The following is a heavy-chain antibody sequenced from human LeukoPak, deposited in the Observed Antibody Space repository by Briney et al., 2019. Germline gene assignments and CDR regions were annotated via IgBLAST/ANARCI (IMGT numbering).Heavy chain of an antibody. J-gene: IGHJ3*02. D-gene: IGHD1-26*01. CDR3: ARVRSGSYVLGRYAFDI. V-gene: IGHV1-8*01. Sequence: GASVKVSCKASGYTFSSYDINWVRQATGQGLEWMGWMNTNSGNTGYAQKFQGRVTMTRNTSITTAYMELSSLRSEDTAVYYCARVRSGSYVLGRYAFDIWGQGTMVTVSS. CDR2: MNTNSGNT. CDR1: GYTFSSYD.